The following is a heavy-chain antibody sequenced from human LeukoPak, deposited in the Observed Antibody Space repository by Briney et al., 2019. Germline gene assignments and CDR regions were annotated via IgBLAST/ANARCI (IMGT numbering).Heavy chain of an antibody. CDR3: ARVEITMVRGVNL. CDR2: ISSSSSYI. Sequence: GGSLRLSCAASGFTFSSYSMNWVRQAPGKGLEWVSSISSSSSYIYYADSVKGRFTISRDNAKNSLYLQMNSPRAEDTAVYYCARVEITMVRGVNLWGQGTLVTVSS. CDR1: GFTFSSYS. D-gene: IGHD3-10*01. J-gene: IGHJ5*02. V-gene: IGHV3-21*01.